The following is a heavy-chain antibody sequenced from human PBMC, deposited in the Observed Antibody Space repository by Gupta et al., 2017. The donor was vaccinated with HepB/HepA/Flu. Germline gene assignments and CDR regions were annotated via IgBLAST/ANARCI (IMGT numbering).Heavy chain of an antibody. CDR2: ISGSGGST. V-gene: IGHV3-23*01. D-gene: IGHD4-17*01. CDR3: ANGLRRGLPSTVTGY. Sequence: EVQLLESGGGLVQPGGSLRLSCAASGFTFSSYAMSWVRQAPGKGLEGVSAISGSGGSTYYADSVKGRFTISRDNSKNTLYLQMNSLRAEDTAVYYCANGLRRGLPSTVTGYWGQGTLVTVSS. J-gene: IGHJ4*02. CDR1: GFTFSSYA.